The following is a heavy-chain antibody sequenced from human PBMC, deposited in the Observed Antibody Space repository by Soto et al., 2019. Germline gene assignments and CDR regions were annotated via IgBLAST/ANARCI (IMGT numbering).Heavy chain of an antibody. Sequence: PGESLKISCKGSGYSFTNYWISWVRQMPGKGLEWMGRVDPTDSHTNYSPSFQGHVTISADKSISTAYLQWSSLKASDTAMYYCARDYYYGSGSYLTYYTYGMDVWGQGTTVTVS. V-gene: IGHV5-10-1*01. J-gene: IGHJ6*02. CDR3: ARDYYYGSGSYLTYYTYGMDV. D-gene: IGHD3-10*01. CDR2: VDPTDSHT. CDR1: GYSFTNYW.